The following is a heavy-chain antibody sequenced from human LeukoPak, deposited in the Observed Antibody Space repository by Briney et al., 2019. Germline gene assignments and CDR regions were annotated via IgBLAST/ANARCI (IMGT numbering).Heavy chain of an antibody. CDR3: ARVDTAMAFDY. J-gene: IGHJ4*02. D-gene: IGHD5-18*01. Sequence: GSLRLSCAASGFTFSYYYMSWIRQAPGEGLEWVSYISSSGSTIYYADSVKGRFTISRDNAKNSLYLQMNSLRAEDTAVYYCARVDTAMAFDYWGQGTLVTVSS. V-gene: IGHV3-11*01. CDR1: GFTFSYYY. CDR2: ISSSGSTI.